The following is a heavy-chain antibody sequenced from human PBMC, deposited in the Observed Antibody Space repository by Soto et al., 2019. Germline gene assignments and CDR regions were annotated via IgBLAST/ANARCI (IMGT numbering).Heavy chain of an antibody. Sequence: EVQLLESGGGLVQPGGSLRLSCAASGFTFSSYAMSWVRQAPGKGLEWVSAISGSGGSTYYADSVKGRFTISRDNSKNTLYLQMNSLSAEDTAVYYCAKDPVGAAAGSGTIDYWGQGTLVTVSS. CDR2: ISGSGGST. D-gene: IGHD6-13*01. CDR1: GFTFSSYA. J-gene: IGHJ4*02. V-gene: IGHV3-23*01. CDR3: AKDPVGAAAGSGTIDY.